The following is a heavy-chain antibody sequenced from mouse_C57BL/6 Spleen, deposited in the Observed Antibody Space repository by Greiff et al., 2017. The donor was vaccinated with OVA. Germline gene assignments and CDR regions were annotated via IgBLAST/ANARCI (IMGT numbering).Heavy chain of an antibody. J-gene: IGHJ1*03. CDR3: ARHPHYYGSSHWYFDV. CDR1: GFTFSSYG. D-gene: IGHD1-1*01. Sequence: EVNLVESGGDLVKPGGSLKLSCAASGFTFSSYGMSWVRQTPDKRLEWVATISSGGSYTYYPDSVKGRVTISRDNAKNTLYLQMSSLKSEDTAMYYCARHPHYYGSSHWYFDVWGTGTTVTVSS. V-gene: IGHV5-6*01. CDR2: ISSGGSYT.